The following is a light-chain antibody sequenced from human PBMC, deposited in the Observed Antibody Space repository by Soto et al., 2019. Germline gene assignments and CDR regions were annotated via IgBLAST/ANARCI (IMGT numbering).Light chain of an antibody. CDR1: QGISSR. Sequence: DIQMTQSPSSLSASVGDRVTITCRASQGISSRLAWYQQKPGIAPKLLIYAASTLQSGVPSRFSGSGSGTEFTLTISSLQPEDFATYYCQQLNTYPPVTFGGGTKVDIK. CDR3: QQLNTYPPVT. V-gene: IGKV1-9*01. CDR2: AAS. J-gene: IGKJ4*01.